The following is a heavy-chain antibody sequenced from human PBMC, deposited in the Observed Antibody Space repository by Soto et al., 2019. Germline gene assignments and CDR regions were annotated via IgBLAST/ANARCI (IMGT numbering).Heavy chain of an antibody. CDR2: ITSGSSYI. J-gene: IGHJ4*02. CDR3: ARSSFDY. V-gene: IGHV3-21*01. CDR1: RFTFSGYT. Sequence: EGSLRLSCAASRFTFSGYTMNWVRQAPGKGLEWVPSITSGSSYIYYADSVKGRFTISRDNAKNSLYLQINSLRAEDTAMYYCARSSFDYWGQGTLVTVSS.